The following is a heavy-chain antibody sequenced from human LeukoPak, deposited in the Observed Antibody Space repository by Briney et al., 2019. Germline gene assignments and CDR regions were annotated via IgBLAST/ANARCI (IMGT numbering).Heavy chain of an antibody. CDR1: GGSISSYY. Sequence: SETLSLTCTVSGGSISSYYWSRIRQPPGKGLEWIGYIYYSGSTNYNPSLKSRVTISVDTSKNQFSLKLSSVTAADTAVYYCARVYCSGGSCYGMDVWGQGALVTVSS. J-gene: IGHJ6*02. CDR3: ARVYCSGGSCYGMDV. CDR2: IYYSGST. V-gene: IGHV4-59*01. D-gene: IGHD2-15*01.